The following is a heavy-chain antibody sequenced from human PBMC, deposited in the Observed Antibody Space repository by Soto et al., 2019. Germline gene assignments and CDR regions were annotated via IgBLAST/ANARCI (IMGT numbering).Heavy chain of an antibody. V-gene: IGHV1-69*13. Sequence: ASVKVSCKASGYTFTGYYMHWVRQAPGQGLEWMGWIIPIFGTANYAQKFQGRVTITADESTSTAYMELSSLRSEDTAVYYCARSKWVAARRVNWFDPWGQGTLVTVSS. J-gene: IGHJ5*02. CDR1: GYTFTGYY. D-gene: IGHD6-6*01. CDR2: IIPIFGTA. CDR3: ARSKWVAARRVNWFDP.